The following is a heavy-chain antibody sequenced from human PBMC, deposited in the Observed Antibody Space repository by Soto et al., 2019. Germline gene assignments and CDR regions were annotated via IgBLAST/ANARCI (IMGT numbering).Heavy chain of an antibody. CDR1: GFTVSSNY. D-gene: IGHD3-9*01. Sequence: GGSLRLSCAASGFTVSSNYMSWVRQAPGKGLEWVSVIYSGGSTYYADSVKGRFTISRDNSKKTLYLQMNSLRAEDTAVYYCARDQGGAGYDDAFDIWGQGTMVTVSS. CDR3: ARDQGGAGYDDAFDI. CDR2: IYSGGST. J-gene: IGHJ3*02. V-gene: IGHV3-66*01.